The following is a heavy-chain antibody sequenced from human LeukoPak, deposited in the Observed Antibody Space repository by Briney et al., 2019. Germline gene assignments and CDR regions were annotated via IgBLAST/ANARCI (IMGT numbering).Heavy chain of an antibody. CDR3: ARGRPPWPFYYYGMDV. Sequence: PSETLSLTCAVYGGSFSGYYWSWIRQPPGKGLEWIGEINHSGSTNYNPSLKSRVTISVDTSKNQFSLKLSSVTAADTAVYYCARGRPPWPFYYYGMDVWGQGTTVTVSS. V-gene: IGHV4-34*01. CDR2: INHSGST. CDR1: GGSFSGYY. J-gene: IGHJ6*02.